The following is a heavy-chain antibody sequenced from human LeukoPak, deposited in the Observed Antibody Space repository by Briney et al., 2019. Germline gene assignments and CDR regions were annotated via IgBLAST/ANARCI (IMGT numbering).Heavy chain of an antibody. CDR2: ISAYNGDT. CDR1: GYTFKTYS. V-gene: IGHV1-18*01. J-gene: IGHJ4*02. CDR3: AFRGVIPNYFDY. D-gene: IGHD3-10*01. Sequence: ASVKVSCKASGYTFKTYSFTWVRQAPGQGLEWMGRISAYNGDTNYAQKFQGRVALTADTLTRTGHMELTSLRSDDTAVYYCAFRGVIPNYFDYWGQGSLVTVSS.